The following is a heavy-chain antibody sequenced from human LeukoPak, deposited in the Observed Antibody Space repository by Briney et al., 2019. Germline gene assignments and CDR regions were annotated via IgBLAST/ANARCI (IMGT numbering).Heavy chain of an antibody. D-gene: IGHD6-6*01. J-gene: IGHJ5*02. CDR3: ARDIVLEYSSSSGWFDP. Sequence: PGESLTLSCAASGLTFSGYWWSWVRQPPGKGLEWVANIKQDGSEKYYVDSVKGRFTTSRDNAKNSLYLQMNSLRAEDTAVYYCARDIVLEYSSSSGWFDPWGQGTLVTVSS. CDR2: IKQDGSEK. V-gene: IGHV3-7*01. CDR1: GLTFSGYW.